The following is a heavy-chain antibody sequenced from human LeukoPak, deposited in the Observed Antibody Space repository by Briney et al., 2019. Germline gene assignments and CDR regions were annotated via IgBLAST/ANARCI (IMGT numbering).Heavy chain of an antibody. D-gene: IGHD2-2*01. J-gene: IGHJ4*02. CDR1: GYYFTNYW. CDR2: IDPSDSYT. Sequence: NLGESLKISCKGSGYYFTNYWISWVRQMSRKGLEWMGRIDPSDSYTNYSPSFQGHVTMSVDKSISTAYLQWSSLKASDTAMYYCARALCSSTSCYENYWGQGTLVTVS. V-gene: IGHV5-10-1*01. CDR3: ARALCSSTSCYENY.